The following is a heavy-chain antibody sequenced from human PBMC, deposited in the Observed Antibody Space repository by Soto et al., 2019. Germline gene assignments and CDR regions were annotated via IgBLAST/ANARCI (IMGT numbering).Heavy chain of an antibody. CDR1: GFTFSNYG. CDR2: ISGSGGST. D-gene: IGHD2-15*01. V-gene: IGHV3-23*01. J-gene: IGHJ1*01. Sequence: GGSLRLSCAASGFTFSNYGMSWVRQAPGKGLEWVSVISGSGGSTYYADSVKGRFTLSRDNSKNTVYLQMNSLRAEDTAVYYCAKDSPVGVPLLRDLHDWGQGTLVTVPQ. CDR3: AKDSPVGVPLLRDLHD.